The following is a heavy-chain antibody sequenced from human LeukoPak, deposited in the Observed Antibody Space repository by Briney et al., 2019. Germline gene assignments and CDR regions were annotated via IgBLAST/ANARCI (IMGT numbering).Heavy chain of an antibody. CDR2: IIPIFGTA. D-gene: IGHD6-13*01. J-gene: IGHJ4*02. V-gene: IGHV1-69*05. CDR1: GGTFSSYA. Sequence: SVKVSCKASGGTFSSYAISWVRQAPGQGLEWMGRIIPIFGTANYAQKFQGRVTITTDESTSTAYMELSSLRSEDTAVYYCARRDRNSSSFFYYWGQGTLVTVSS. CDR3: ARRDRNSSSFFYY.